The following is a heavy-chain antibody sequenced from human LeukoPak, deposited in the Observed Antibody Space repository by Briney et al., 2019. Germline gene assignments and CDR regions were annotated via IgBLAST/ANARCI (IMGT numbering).Heavy chain of an antibody. D-gene: IGHD5-18*01. CDR2: IYWNDDK. CDR3: AHGYSYGYSFDY. J-gene: IGHJ4*02. V-gene: IGHV2-5*01. Sequence: TLSLTCTVSGGSISSYYWSWIRQPPGKALEWLALIYWNDDKRYSPSLKSRLTITKDTSKNQVVLTMTNMDPVDTATYYCAHGYSYGYSFDYWGQGTLVTVSS. CDR1: GGSISSYYW.